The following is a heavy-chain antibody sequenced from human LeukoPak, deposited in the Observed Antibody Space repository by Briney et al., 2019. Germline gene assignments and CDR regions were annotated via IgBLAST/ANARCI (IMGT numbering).Heavy chain of an antibody. CDR2: INHSGST. V-gene: IGHV4-34*01. D-gene: IGHD3-16*01. CDR3: AGGNTPNWFDP. Sequence: PSETLSLTCAVYGGSFSGYYWSWIRQPPGKGLEWIGEINHSGSTNYNPSLKSRVTISVDTSKNQFSLKLSSVTAADTAVYYCAGGNTPNWFDPWGQGTLVTVSS. CDR1: GGSFSGYY. J-gene: IGHJ5*02.